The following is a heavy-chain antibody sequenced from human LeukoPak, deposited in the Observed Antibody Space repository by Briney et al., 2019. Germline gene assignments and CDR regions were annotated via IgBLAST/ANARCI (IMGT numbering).Heavy chain of an antibody. CDR1: GFTFSSRG. Sequence: GGSLRLSCAASGFTFSSRGMSWVRQAPGKGLEWVSSITPSGDGTYYAASVKGRFTISRDNSKNTLYLQMNSLRAEDTAVYYCATAAWYCGSTSCYGFDYWGQGALVTVS. V-gene: IGHV3-23*01. CDR2: ITPSGDGT. D-gene: IGHD2-2*01. CDR3: ATAAWYCGSTSCYGFDY. J-gene: IGHJ4*02.